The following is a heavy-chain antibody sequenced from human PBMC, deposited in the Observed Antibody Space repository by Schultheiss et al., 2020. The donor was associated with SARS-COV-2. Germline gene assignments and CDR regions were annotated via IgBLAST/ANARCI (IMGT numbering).Heavy chain of an antibody. D-gene: IGHD3-22*01. CDR1: GYTFTGYY. J-gene: IGHJ5*02. CDR3: ARATYYYDSSGWSWFDP. Sequence: ASVKVSCKASGYTFTGYYMHWVRQAPGQGLEWLGWISTYNGNTIYAQKLQGRVTMTTDTSTSTAYMELRSLRSDDTAVYYCARATYYYDSSGWSWFDPWGQGTLVTVSS. V-gene: IGHV1-18*04. CDR2: ISTYNGNT.